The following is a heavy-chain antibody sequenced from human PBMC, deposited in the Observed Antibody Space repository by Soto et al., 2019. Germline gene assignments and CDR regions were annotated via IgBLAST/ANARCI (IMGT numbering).Heavy chain of an antibody. J-gene: IGHJ4*02. D-gene: IGHD2-15*01. CDR3: AREDCSGGSCYWLDY. V-gene: IGHV1-18*01. Sequence: ASVKVSCKASGYTFTSYGISWVRQAPGQGLEWMGWISAYNGNTNYAQKLQGRVTMTTDTSTSTAYMELRSLRSDDTAVYYCAREDCSGGSCYWLDYWGQGTLVTVSS. CDR2: ISAYNGNT. CDR1: GYTFTSYG.